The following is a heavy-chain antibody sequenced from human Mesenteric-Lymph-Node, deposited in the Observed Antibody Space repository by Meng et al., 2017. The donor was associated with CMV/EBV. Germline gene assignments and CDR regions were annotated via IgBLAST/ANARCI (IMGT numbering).Heavy chain of an antibody. V-gene: IGHV3-9*01. D-gene: IGHD6-6*01. CDR3: ARDRSIAARRSWFDP. CDR1: GFTFDAYA. CDR2: ISWNSGST. Sequence: GGSLRLSCAASGFTFDAYAMHWVRQAPGKGLEWVSGISWNSGSTGYADSVKGRFTISRDNAKNSLYLQMDSLRAEDTAVYYCARDRSIAARRSWFDPWGQGTLVTVSS. J-gene: IGHJ5*02.